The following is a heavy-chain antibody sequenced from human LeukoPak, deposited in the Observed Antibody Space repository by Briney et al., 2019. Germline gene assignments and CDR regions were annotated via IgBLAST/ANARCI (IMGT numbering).Heavy chain of an antibody. CDR2: IKQDGSEK. J-gene: IGHJ4*02. D-gene: IGHD4-17*01. CDR3: ARDEADDYGDYAFDY. Sequence: GGSLRLSCAASGFTFSSYWMSWVRQAPGKGLEWVANIKQDGSEKYYVDSVKGRFTISRDNAKNSLYLQMNSLRAEDTAVYYCARDEADDYGDYAFDYWGQGTLVTVSS. V-gene: IGHV3-7*01. CDR1: GFTFSSYW.